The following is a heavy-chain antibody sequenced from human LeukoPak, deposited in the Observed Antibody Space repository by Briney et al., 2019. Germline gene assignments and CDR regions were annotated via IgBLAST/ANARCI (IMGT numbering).Heavy chain of an antibody. V-gene: IGHV3-11*01. CDR3: ARDSYGSGSERTRLANY. D-gene: IGHD3-10*01. J-gene: IGHJ4*02. Sequence: GGSLRLSCAASGFTFSDYYMSWIRQAPGKGLEWVSYISSSGSTIYYADSVKGRFTISRDNAKNSLYLQMNSPRAEDTAVYYCARDSYGSGSERTRLANYWGQGTLVTVSS. CDR2: ISSSGSTI. CDR1: GFTFSDYY.